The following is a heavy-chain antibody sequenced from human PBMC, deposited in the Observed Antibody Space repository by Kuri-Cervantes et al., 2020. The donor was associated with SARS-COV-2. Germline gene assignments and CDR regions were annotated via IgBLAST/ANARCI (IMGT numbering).Heavy chain of an antibody. J-gene: IGHJ4*02. CDR2: INHSGST. CDR3: ARGRSRITIFGVVISGVGYYFDY. D-gene: IGHD3-3*01. V-gene: IGHV4-34*01. CDR1: GGSFSGYY. Sequence: GSLRLSCAVYGGSFSGYYWSWIRQPPGKGLEWIGEINHSGSTNYNPSLKGRVTISVDTSKNQFSLKLSSVTAADTAVYYCARGRSRITIFGVVISGVGYYFDYWGQGTLVTVSS.